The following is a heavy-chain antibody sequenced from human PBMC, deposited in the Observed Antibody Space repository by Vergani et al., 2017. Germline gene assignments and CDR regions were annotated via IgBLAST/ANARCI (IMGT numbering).Heavy chain of an antibody. CDR1: GGTFSSYT. CDR2: IIPNSGGT. D-gene: IGHD3-22*01. V-gene: IGHV1-2*02. Sequence: QVQLVQSGAEVKKPGSSVKVSCKASGGTFSSYTISWVRQAPGQGLEWMGRIIPNSGGTNYAQKFQGRVTMTRDTSISTAYMELSRLRSDDTAVYYCARTIVVATPFDYWGQGTLVTVSS. CDR3: ARTIVVATPFDY. J-gene: IGHJ4*02.